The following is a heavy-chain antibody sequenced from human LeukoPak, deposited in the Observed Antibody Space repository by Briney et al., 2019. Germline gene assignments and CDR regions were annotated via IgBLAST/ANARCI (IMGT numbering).Heavy chain of an antibody. J-gene: IGHJ4*02. D-gene: IGHD2-2*01. V-gene: IGHV3-33*01. CDR2: IWYDGSNK. CDR3: ARGRSCSSTSCPFSDY. CDR1: GFTFSSYG. Sequence: GGSLRLSCAASGFTFSSYGMHWVRQAPGKGLEWVAVIWYDGSNKYYADSVKGRSTISRDNSKNTLYLQMNSLRAEDTAVYYCARGRSCSSTSCPFSDYWGQGTLVTVSS.